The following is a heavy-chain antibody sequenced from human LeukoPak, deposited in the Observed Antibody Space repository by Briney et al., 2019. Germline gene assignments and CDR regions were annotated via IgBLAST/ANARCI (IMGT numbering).Heavy chain of an antibody. CDR2: ISGSGGST. CDR1: GFTFSSYG. Sequence: GGTLRLSCAASGFTFSSYGMNWVRQAPGKGLEWVSAISGSGGSTYYADSVKGRFTISRDNSKNTLYLQMNSLRAEDTAVYYCAKAAAGIIKYYFDYWGQGTLVTVSS. CDR3: AKAAAGIIKYYFDY. J-gene: IGHJ4*02. D-gene: IGHD6-13*01. V-gene: IGHV3-23*01.